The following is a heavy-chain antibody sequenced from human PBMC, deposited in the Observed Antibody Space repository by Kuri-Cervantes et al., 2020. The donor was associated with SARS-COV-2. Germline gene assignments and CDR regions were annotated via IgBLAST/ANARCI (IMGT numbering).Heavy chain of an antibody. D-gene: IGHD3-3*01. J-gene: IGHJ5*02. Sequence: ASVKVSCKASGYTFTGYYIHWVRQAPGQGLEWMGWINPNSGGTNYAQKFQGRVTMTRDTSISTAYMALSRLRSDDTAVYYCARGRQVRLRFLEWLFEWFDPWGQGTLVTVSS. CDR2: INPNSGGT. V-gene: IGHV1-2*02. CDR1: GYTFTGYY. CDR3: ARGRQVRLRFLEWLFEWFDP.